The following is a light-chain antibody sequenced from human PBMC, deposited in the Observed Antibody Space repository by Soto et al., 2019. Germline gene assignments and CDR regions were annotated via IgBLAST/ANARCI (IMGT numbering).Light chain of an antibody. J-gene: IGKJ4*01. CDR1: QSVGTS. CDR2: DAS. V-gene: IGKV3-15*01. Sequence: EIVMTQSPATLSLSPGERATLSCRASQSVGTSLAWYQQKPGQAPRLLIYDASTRATGLPARFSGRVSGAEFTLTISSLQSEDFAVYYCQHYNNWPLTFGAGTKVEIK. CDR3: QHYNNWPLT.